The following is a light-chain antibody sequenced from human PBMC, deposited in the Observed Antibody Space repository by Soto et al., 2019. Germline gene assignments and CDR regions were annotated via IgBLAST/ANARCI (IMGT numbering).Light chain of an antibody. J-gene: IGLJ2*01. Sequence: QSVLTQPPSVSGTPGQRVTISCSGSSSNIGSKSVSLYQHLPQTAPKLLIYSNNQRPSGVPDRFSGSKSGTSASLAISGLQSDDETQYYCAGWYDSLNVLVFGGGTKLTVL. CDR1: SSNIGSKS. CDR3: AGWYDSLNVLV. CDR2: SNN. V-gene: IGLV1-44*01.